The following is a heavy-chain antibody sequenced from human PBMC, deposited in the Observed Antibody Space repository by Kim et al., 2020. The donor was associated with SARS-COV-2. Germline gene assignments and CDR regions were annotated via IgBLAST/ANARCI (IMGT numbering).Heavy chain of an antibody. J-gene: IGHJ2*01. V-gene: IGHV3-21*01. CDR1: GITLSSYS. CDR2: ISSSSSYI. CDR3: AVEGREGWYFDL. Sequence: GGSLRLSCAASGITLSSYSMNWVRQVPGRGLEWVSLISSSSSYIHYADSVKGRFTISRDNAKKSLYLQMNSLRAEDTAMYFCAVEGREGWYFDLWGRGTLVTVSS.